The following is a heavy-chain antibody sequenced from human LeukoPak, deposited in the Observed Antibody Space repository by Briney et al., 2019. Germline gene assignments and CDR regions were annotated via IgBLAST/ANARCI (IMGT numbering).Heavy chain of an antibody. CDR3: AKEYGGNIFDAFDI. J-gene: IGHJ3*02. Sequence: PGRSLRLSCAASGFTFDDYAMHWVRQAPGKGLEWVSGISWNSGSIGYADSVKGRFTISRDNAKNSLYLQMNSLRAEDMALYYCAKEYGGNIFDAFDIWGQGTMVTVSS. D-gene: IGHD4-23*01. CDR2: ISWNSGSI. CDR1: GFTFDDYA. V-gene: IGHV3-9*03.